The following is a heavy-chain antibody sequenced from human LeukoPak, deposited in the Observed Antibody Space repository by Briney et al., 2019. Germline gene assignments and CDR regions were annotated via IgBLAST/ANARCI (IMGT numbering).Heavy chain of an antibody. CDR3: ARSGHVYDFWTLFDY. Sequence: GESLKISCKGSGYSFTSYWIGWVRQMPGKGLEWMGIIYPGDSDTRYSPSFQGQVTISADKSISTACLQWSSLKASDTAMYYCARSGHVYDFWTLFDYWGQGTLVTVTS. CDR1: GYSFTSYW. CDR2: IYPGDSDT. D-gene: IGHD3-3*01. V-gene: IGHV5-51*01. J-gene: IGHJ4*02.